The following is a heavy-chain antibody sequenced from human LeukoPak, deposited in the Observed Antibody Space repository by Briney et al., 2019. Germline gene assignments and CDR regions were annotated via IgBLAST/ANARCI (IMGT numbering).Heavy chain of an antibody. V-gene: IGHV3-30*18. CDR2: MSYDGTKE. D-gene: IGHD3-10*01. CDR1: GFSFSSYA. Sequence: GGSLRLSCAASGFSFSSYAMHWVRQAPAKGLEWVAFMSYDGTKEYYADSVKGRFIISRDNSMNTLYLQINSLGPEDTAVYYCAKDRYGSGNNYLDAWGQGTLVTVSS. J-gene: IGHJ4*02. CDR3: AKDRYGSGNNYLDA.